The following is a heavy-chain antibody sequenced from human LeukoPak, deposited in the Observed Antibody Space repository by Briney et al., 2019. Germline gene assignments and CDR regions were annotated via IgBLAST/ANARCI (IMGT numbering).Heavy chain of an antibody. CDR2: INTYNGET. V-gene: IGHV1-18*01. CDR3: ARGRLGVSGYKDYLDY. J-gene: IGHJ4*02. D-gene: IGHD5-12*01. Sequence: ASVKVCCSSSGYILTNYGIYWVRQAPGQGLEWMGWINTYNGETDYAQNFQGRVTMTTDTSTSTAYMDLRSLTSDDTAVYYCARGRLGVSGYKDYLDYWGQGTLVTVSS. CDR1: GYILTNYG.